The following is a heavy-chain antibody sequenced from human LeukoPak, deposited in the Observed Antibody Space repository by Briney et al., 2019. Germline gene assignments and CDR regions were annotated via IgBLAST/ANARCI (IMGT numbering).Heavy chain of an antibody. CDR3: AELGITMIGGV. CDR1: GFTFGYYE. D-gene: IGHD3-10*02. V-gene: IGHV3-48*03. CDR2: IKSGGSSI. Sequence: GSLRLSCATSGFTFGYYEMNWVRQAPGKGLEWVSYIKSGGSSIYYADSVKGRFTISRDNAKNSLYLQMNSLRAEDTAVYYCAELGITMIGGVWGKGTTVTISS. J-gene: IGHJ6*04.